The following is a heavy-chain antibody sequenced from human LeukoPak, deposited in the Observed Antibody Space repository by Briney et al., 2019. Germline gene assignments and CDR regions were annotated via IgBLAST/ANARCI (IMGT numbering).Heavy chain of an antibody. V-gene: IGHV1-2*02. CDR3: ARDASSGWIDL. CDR2: IHPNSGGI. CDR1: GYTFNAYH. D-gene: IGHD6-19*01. J-gene: IGHJ2*01. Sequence: GASVRVSCKASGYTFNAYHMHWVRQAPGQGLEWMGWIHPNSGGITSAQKFQGRVTMTRDMSISTAYMELSSLRSDDAAVYYCARDASSGWIDLWGRGTLVTISS.